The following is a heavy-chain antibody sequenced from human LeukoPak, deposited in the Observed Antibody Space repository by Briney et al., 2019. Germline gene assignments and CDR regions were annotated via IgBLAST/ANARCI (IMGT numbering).Heavy chain of an antibody. Sequence: KAGESLKISCKGSGYSFTSYWIGWVRQMPGKGLEWMGIIYPGDSDTRYSPSFQGQVTISADKSISTAYLQWSSLKASDTAMYYCARAYYYDSSGYLYYFDYWGQGTLVTVSS. V-gene: IGHV5-51*01. J-gene: IGHJ4*02. CDR2: IYPGDSDT. CDR3: ARAYYYDSSGYLYYFDY. CDR1: GYSFTSYW. D-gene: IGHD3-22*01.